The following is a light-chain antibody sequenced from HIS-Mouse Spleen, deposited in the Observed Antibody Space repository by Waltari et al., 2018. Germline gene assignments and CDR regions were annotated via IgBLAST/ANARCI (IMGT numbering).Light chain of an antibody. V-gene: IGLV2-14*01. CDR3: SSYTSSSIV. CDR2: EVS. J-gene: IGLJ2*01. CDR1: SSDVGGYNY. Sequence: QSALTQPASVSGSPGQSITISCTGTSSDVGGYNYVSWYQQHPGKAPKLMIYEVSNRPSGVSNRFSGSKSCNTASRTISGLQAEDEADYYCSSYTSSSIVFGGGTKLTGL.